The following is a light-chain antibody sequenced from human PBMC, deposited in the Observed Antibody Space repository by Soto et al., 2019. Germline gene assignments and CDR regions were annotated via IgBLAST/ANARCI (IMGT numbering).Light chain of an antibody. Sequence: DIVMTQSPATLSVSPGERATLSCRASQSVSSNLAWYQQKPGQAPRLLIYGASTRATGIPARFSGSGSGTEFTLTISSLQSEDVAVYYCQQYNNWPQTFCQGTKVDI. CDR2: GAS. CDR1: QSVSSN. CDR3: QQYNNWPQT. J-gene: IGKJ1*01. V-gene: IGKV3-15*01.